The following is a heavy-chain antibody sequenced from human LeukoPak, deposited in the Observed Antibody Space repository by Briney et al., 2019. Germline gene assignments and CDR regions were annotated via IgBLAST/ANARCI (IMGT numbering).Heavy chain of an antibody. V-gene: IGHV4-59*01. J-gene: IGHJ3*02. CDR3: ARGLVLATDDAFDI. CDR1: GGSIRSYF. Sequence: SETLSLTCTVSGGSIRSYFWSWLRQPPGKGLEWIGYIWDTEITDYNPSLKSRVTISLDTSKNHFSLKLRSVTAAHIALYFCARGLVLATDDAFDIWGQGTLVTVSS. CDR2: IWDTEIT. D-gene: IGHD5-12*01.